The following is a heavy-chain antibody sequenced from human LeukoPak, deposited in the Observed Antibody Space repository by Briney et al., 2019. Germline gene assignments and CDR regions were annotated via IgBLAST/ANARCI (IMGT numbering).Heavy chain of an antibody. CDR1: GYTFTGYY. Sequence: ASVKVSCKASGYTFTGYYMHWVRQAPGQGLEWMGWISAYNGNTNYAQKLQGRVTMTTDTSTSTAYMELRSLRSDDTAVYYCARGYSSGWYKVPEYFHHWGQGTLVTVSS. J-gene: IGHJ1*01. D-gene: IGHD6-19*01. V-gene: IGHV1-18*04. CDR2: ISAYNGNT. CDR3: ARGYSSGWYKVPEYFHH.